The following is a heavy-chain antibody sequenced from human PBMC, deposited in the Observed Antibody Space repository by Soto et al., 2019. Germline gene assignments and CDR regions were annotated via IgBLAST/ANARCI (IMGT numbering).Heavy chain of an antibody. CDR1: GFTFSNAW. V-gene: IGHV3-15*01. Sequence: GGSLRLSCAASGFTFSNAWMSWVRQAPGKGLEWVGRIKSKTDGGTTDYAAPVKGRFTISRDDSKNTLYLQMNSLKTEDTAVYYCTTGGLNCSSTSCYYYYYYMDVWGKGTTVTVSS. CDR3: TTGGLNCSSTSCYYYYYYMDV. J-gene: IGHJ6*03. CDR2: IKSKTDGGTT. D-gene: IGHD2-2*01.